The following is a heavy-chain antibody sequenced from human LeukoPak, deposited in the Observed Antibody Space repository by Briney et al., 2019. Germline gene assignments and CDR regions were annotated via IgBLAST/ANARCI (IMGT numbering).Heavy chain of an antibody. CDR2: ITSNLATI. CDR3: ARSVEGHFDY. Sequence: GGALRLSCAASGFTFNIYSMNWVRQAPGKGLEWISYITSNLATIRYADSVRGRFTISRDNAGKSLFLHMNSLRDDDTAVYYCARSVEGHFDYWGQGTLVTVSS. V-gene: IGHV3-48*02. CDR1: GFTFNIYS. J-gene: IGHJ4*02. D-gene: IGHD2-21*01.